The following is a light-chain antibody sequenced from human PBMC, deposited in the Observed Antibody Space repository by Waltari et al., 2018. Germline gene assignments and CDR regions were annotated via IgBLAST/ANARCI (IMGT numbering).Light chain of an antibody. CDR2: GAS. CDR1: QSIRSN. V-gene: IGKV3-15*01. CDR3: QQYKDWPLWT. Sequence: EIVMTQSPATLSVSTGERATLSCRASQSIRSNLAWYQHKRGQPPRLLIYGASTRATGMPGRFSGSGSGTEFTLTISSLQSEDFAVYYCQQYKDWPLWTFGQGTKVEIK. J-gene: IGKJ1*01.